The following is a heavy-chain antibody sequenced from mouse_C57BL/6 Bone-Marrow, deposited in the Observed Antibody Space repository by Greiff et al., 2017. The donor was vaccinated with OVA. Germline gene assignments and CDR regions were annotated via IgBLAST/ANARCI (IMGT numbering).Heavy chain of an antibody. Sequence: VQLQQSGAELVRPGASVKLSCKASGYTFTDYYINWVKQRPGQGLEWIARIYPGSGNTYYNEKFKGKATLTAEKSSSTAYMQLSSLTSEDSAVYFCALYYGSSSRAMDDWGQGTSVTVSS. D-gene: IGHD1-1*01. V-gene: IGHV1-76*01. CDR2: IYPGSGNT. CDR3: ALYYGSSSRAMDD. J-gene: IGHJ4*01. CDR1: GYTFTDYY.